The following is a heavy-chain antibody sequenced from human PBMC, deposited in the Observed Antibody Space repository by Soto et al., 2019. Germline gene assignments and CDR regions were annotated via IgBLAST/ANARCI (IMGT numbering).Heavy chain of an antibody. D-gene: IGHD6-13*01. CDR2: ISSSSSTI. Sequence: EVQLVESGGGLVQPGGSLRLSCAASGFTFSSYSMNWVRQAPGKGLEWVSYISSSSSTIYYADSVKGRFTISRDNAKNSLYLQMNTLRAEDTAVYYCARHPERRAEIAWFDPWGQGTLVTVSS. CDR3: ARHPERRAEIAWFDP. J-gene: IGHJ5*02. CDR1: GFTFSSYS. V-gene: IGHV3-48*01.